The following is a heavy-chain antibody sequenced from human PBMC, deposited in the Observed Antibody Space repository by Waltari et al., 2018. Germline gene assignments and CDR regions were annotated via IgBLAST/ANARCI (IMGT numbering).Heavy chain of an antibody. CDR3: ARARGGNFDL. V-gene: IGHV4-39*07. D-gene: IGHD1-26*01. J-gene: IGHJ2*01. CDR1: GGSISSSSYY. CDR2: SYYSGST. Sequence: QLQLQESGPGLVKPSETLSLTCTVSGGSISSSSYYWGWIRQPPGKGLECVGSSYYSGSTCCKPAIKSGVTISVDTSKNEISLKLGSVTAADTAVYYCARARGGNFDLWGRGTLVTVSS.